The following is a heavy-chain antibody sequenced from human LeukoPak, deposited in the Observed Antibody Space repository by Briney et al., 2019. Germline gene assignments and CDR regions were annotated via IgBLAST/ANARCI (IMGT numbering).Heavy chain of an antibody. J-gene: IGHJ3*02. D-gene: IGHD3-3*02. CDR1: GGSISSYY. Sequence: SETLSLTCTVSGGSISSYYWSWIRQPPGKGLEWIGYIYYGGSTNYNPSLKSRVTISVDTSKNQFSLKLSSVTAADTAVYYCARELSNDAFDIWGQGTMVTVSS. CDR2: IYYGGST. CDR3: ARELSNDAFDI. V-gene: IGHV4-59*01.